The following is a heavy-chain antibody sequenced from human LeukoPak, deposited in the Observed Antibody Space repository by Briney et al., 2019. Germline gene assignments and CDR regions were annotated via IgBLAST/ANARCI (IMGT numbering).Heavy chain of an antibody. D-gene: IGHD3-10*01. V-gene: IGHV4-59*08. J-gene: IGHJ4*02. CDR2: IYYSGST. Sequence: PSETLSLTCTVSGGSISSYYWSWIRQPPGKGLEGIGYIYYSGSTNYNPSPKCPGTISVDTSKNQFSLKLSTVTAADTAVYYCARLHYYGSGSYGGRYFDYWGQGTLVTVSS. CDR3: ARLHYYGSGSYGGRYFDY. CDR1: GGSISSYY.